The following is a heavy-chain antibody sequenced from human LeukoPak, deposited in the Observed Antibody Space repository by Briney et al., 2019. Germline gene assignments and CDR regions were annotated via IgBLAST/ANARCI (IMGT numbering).Heavy chain of an antibody. J-gene: IGHJ4*02. CDR1: GGSISSSSYW. Sequence: SESLSLTCTVSGGSISSSSYWWGWIRRPPGKGLEWFGSVYDSGSTYYTPSLNSRVTISVDTSKTQFSLKPSSVTAADTAVYYCARHHSGRSAYDYVWGSYRYTFDYWGQGTLVTVSS. V-gene: IGHV4-39*01. D-gene: IGHD3-16*02. CDR3: ARHHSGRSAYDYVWGSYRYTFDY. CDR2: VYDSGST.